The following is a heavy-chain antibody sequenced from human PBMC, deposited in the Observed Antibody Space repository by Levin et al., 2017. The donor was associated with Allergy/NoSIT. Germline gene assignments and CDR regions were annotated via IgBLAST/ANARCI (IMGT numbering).Heavy chain of an antibody. D-gene: IGHD4-11*01. CDR3: ARERETGTVTFDY. Sequence: SVKVSCKASGGTFSSYAISWVRQAPGQGLEWMGRIIPILGIANYAQKFQGRVTITADKSTSTAYMELSSLRSEDTAVYYCARERETGTVTFDYWGQGTLVTVSS. CDR1: GGTFSSYA. V-gene: IGHV1-69*04. J-gene: IGHJ4*02. CDR2: IIPILGIA.